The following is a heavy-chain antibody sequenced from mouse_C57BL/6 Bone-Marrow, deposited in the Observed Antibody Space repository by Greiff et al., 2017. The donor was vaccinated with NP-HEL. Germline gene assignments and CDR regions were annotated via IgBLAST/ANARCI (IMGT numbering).Heavy chain of an antibody. D-gene: IGHD1-1*01. CDR1: GFTFSSYA. CDR2: ISSGGDYI. CDR3: TRERANYYGSRGYFDV. Sequence: EVKLMESGEGLVKPGGSLKLSCAASGFTFSSYAMSWVRQTPEKRLEWVAYISSGGDYIYYADTVKGRFTISRDNARNTLYLQMSSLKSEDTAMYYCTRERANYYGSRGYFDVWGTGTTVTVSS. J-gene: IGHJ1*03. V-gene: IGHV5-9-1*02.